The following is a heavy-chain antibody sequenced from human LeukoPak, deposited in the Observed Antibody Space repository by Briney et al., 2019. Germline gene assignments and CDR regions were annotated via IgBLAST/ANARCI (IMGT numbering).Heavy chain of an antibody. CDR2: IGNKADSYTT. CDR3: TRGYSGISIYAFDI. D-gene: IGHD5-12*01. Sequence: PGGSLRLSCAASGFILSDHYIDWVRQAPGKGVDWVGRIGNKADSYTTEYGASVKGRFNISRDDAQNSLYLQMNSLRVEDPAVYHCTRGYSGISIYAFDIWGQGTVVTVSS. J-gene: IGHJ3*02. CDR1: GFILSDHY. V-gene: IGHV3-72*01.